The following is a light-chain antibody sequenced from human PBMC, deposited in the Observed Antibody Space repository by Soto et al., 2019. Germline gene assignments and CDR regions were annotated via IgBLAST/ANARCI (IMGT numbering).Light chain of an antibody. CDR2: EVG. CDR1: SSDVGGYNY. V-gene: IGLV2-14*01. J-gene: IGLJ1*01. CDR3: SSYTSTDNPYV. Sequence: QSALTQPASVSGSPGQSITISCSGTSSDVGGYNYVSWYQHHPGKAPKVIIYEVGYRPSGVSNRFSGSKSGNTASLTISGLQTEDEADYYCSSYTSTDNPYVFGTGTKVTVL.